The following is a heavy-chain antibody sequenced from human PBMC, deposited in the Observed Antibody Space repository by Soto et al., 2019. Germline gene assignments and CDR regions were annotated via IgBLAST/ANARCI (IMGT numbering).Heavy chain of an antibody. CDR2: ISGSVAST. CDR1: GFSFSGYA. V-gene: IGHV3-23*01. CDR3: AKNSKGYSGSYFDY. Sequence: EVQLLESGGGVGQPGGSLRLSCAATGFSFSGYAMSWVRQAAGKGLEWVSTISGSVASTFYADSVKGRFTISRDNSKNTGYLQINSLRAEDTAVYYCAKNSKGYSGSYFDYWGQGTLVTVSS. D-gene: IGHD1-26*01. J-gene: IGHJ4*02.